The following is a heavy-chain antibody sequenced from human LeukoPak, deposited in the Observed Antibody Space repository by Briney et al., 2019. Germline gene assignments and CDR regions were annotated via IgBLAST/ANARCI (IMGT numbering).Heavy chain of an antibody. Sequence: SETLSLTCAVYGGSFSGYYWSWIRQPPGKGLEWIGEINHSGSTNYNPSLKSRVTISVDTSKNQFSLKLSSVTAADTAMYYCARGLPPAELVDDYWGQGTLVTVSS. CDR2: INHSGST. J-gene: IGHJ4*02. D-gene: IGHD3-10*01. CDR3: ARGLPPAELVDDY. V-gene: IGHV4-34*01. CDR1: GGSFSGYY.